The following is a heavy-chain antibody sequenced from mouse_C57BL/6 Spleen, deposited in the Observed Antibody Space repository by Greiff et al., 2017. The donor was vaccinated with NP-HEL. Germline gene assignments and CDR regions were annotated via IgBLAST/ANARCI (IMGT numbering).Heavy chain of an antibody. V-gene: IGHV1-15*01. D-gene: IGHD1-1*01. Sequence: QVTLKVSGAELVRPGASVTLSCKASGYTFTDYEMHWVKQTPVHGLEWIGAIDPETGGTAYNQKFKGKAILTADKSSSTAYMELHSLTSEDSAVYYCTRSELQGFAYWGQGTLVTVSA. CDR3: TRSELQGFAY. CDR2: IDPETGGT. CDR1: GYTFTDYE. J-gene: IGHJ3*01.